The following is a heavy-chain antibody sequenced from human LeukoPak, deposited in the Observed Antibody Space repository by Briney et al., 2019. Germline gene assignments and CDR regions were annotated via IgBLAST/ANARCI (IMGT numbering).Heavy chain of an antibody. CDR2: IVPIFGTA. CDR1: GGTFGSYA. V-gene: IGHV1-69*05. Sequence: GASVKVSCKASGGTFGSYAISWVRQAPGQGLEWMGRIVPIFGTANYAQKFQGRVTISTDESTSTAYMELSSLRSEDTAVYYCARDKVGAAIVFDIWGQGTMVTVSS. J-gene: IGHJ3*02. CDR3: ARDKVGAAIVFDI. D-gene: IGHD2-15*01.